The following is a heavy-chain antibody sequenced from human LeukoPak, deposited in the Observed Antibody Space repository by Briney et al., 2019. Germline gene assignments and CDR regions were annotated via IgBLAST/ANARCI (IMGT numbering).Heavy chain of an antibody. CDR2: IYYSGST. Sequence: SETLSLTCTVSGGSISSSSYYWGWIRQPPGKGLEWIGSIYYSGSTYYNPSLKSRVTISVDTSKNQFSLKLSSVTAADTAVYYCARDRHYYDSGYDYWGQGTLVTVPS. D-gene: IGHD3-22*01. J-gene: IGHJ4*02. CDR3: ARDRHYYDSGYDY. CDR1: GGSISSSSYY. V-gene: IGHV4-39*02.